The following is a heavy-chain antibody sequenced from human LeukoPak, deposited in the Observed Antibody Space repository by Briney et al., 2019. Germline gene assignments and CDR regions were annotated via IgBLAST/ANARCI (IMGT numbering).Heavy chain of an antibody. Sequence: ASVKVSCKASGYTFTSYGISWVRQAPGQGLEWMGWISAYNGNTNYAQKLQGRVTMTTDTSTSTAYMELRSLGSDDTAVYYCARDLNRYYYDSSGCLDYWGQGTLVTVSS. J-gene: IGHJ4*02. CDR1: GYTFTSYG. V-gene: IGHV1-18*01. D-gene: IGHD3-22*01. CDR3: ARDLNRYYYDSSGCLDY. CDR2: ISAYNGNT.